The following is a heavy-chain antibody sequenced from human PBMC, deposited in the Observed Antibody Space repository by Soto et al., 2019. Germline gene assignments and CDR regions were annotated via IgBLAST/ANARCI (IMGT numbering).Heavy chain of an antibody. CDR2: ISGSGGST. V-gene: IGHV3-23*01. CDR3: AKWGPGRGGGDLSMDV. CDR1: GFTFSSYA. D-gene: IGHD2-21*01. J-gene: IGHJ6*02. Sequence: GGSLSLSCAASGFTFSSYAMSWVRQAPGKGLEWVSAISGSGGSTYYADSVKGRFTISRDNSKNTLYLQMNSLRAEYRAVYYCAKWGPGRGGGDLSMDVWGQGTTVTVSS.